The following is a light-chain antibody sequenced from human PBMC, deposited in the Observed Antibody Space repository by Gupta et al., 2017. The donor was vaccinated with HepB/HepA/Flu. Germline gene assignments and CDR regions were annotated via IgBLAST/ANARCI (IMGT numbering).Light chain of an antibody. CDR2: AAS. V-gene: IGKV1D-12*01. CDR1: KGISSW. CDR3: QQANSFPIT. Sequence: DIQMTQSPSSVSASVGDRVTITCRASKGISSWLAWYQQKPGKAPKLLIYAASSLQSGVPSRFSCSGSGTDFTLTISSLQPEDFATYYCQQANSFPITFGQGTRLEIK. J-gene: IGKJ5*01.